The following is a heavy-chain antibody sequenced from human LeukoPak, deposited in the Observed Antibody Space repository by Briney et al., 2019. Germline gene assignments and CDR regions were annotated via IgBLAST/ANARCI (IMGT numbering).Heavy chain of an antibody. CDR3: AKTTTGYSSGRFPGWPVDY. Sequence: GGSLRLSCAASGFTFSSYAMYWVRQAPGKGLEWVSGIFGGGGSTHYADSVKGRFTISRDNSKNTVYLQMNSLRAEGTAVYYCAKTTTGYSSGRFPGWPVDYWGQGTLVTVSS. D-gene: IGHD6-19*01. J-gene: IGHJ4*02. CDR2: IFGGGGST. CDR1: GFTFSSYA. V-gene: IGHV3-23*01.